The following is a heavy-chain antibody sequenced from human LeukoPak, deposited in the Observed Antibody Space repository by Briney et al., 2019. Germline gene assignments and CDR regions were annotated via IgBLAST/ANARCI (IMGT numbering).Heavy chain of an antibody. J-gene: IGHJ6*04. CDR2: IKLDGSDQ. D-gene: IGHD3-10*01. CDR1: GFTFSWDW. V-gene: IGHV3-7*03. Sequence: GGSLRLSCAVSGFTFSWDWMSWVRQAPGKGLEWVANIKLDGSDQNYVDSVKGRFTISRDNAKNSLNLQMNSLRGEDTAVYYCAGECGSGRCDYGMDVWGKGTTVTVSS. CDR3: AGECGSGRCDYGMDV.